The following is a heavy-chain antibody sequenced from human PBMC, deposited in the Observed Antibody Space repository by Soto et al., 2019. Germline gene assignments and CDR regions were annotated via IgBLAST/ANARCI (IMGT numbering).Heavy chain of an antibody. CDR1: GYSFTSYW. J-gene: IGHJ6*03. D-gene: IGHD4-17*01. CDR3: ARHITRSEGDYGDYLDWRYYYYCYMDV. V-gene: IGHV5-51*01. Sequence: GESLKISCKGSGYSFTSYWIGWVRQMPGKGLEWMGIIYPGDSDTRYSPSFQGQVTISADKSISTAYLQWSSLKASDTAMYYCARHITRSEGDYGDYLDWRYYYYCYMDVWGKGTTVTVSS. CDR2: IYPGDSDT.